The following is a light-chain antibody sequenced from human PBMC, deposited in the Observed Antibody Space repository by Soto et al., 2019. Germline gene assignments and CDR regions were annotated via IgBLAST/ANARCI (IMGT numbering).Light chain of an antibody. V-gene: IGKV1-5*01. CDR3: QQYNSYSYT. CDR2: DAS. CDR1: QSISSW. Sequence: EIQMTQSPSTLSASVGDRVTITCRASQSISSWLAWYQQKPGKAPKLLIFDASSLGSGVPSRFSGSGYGTEFTLNISSLQPDDFATYFCQQYNSYSYTFGQGTKVEIK. J-gene: IGKJ2*01.